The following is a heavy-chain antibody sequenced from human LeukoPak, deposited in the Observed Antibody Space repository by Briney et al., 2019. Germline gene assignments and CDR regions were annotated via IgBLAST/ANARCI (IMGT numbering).Heavy chain of an antibody. J-gene: IGHJ4*02. V-gene: IGHV1-2*02. CDR2: INPNSGGT. Sequence: GASVKVSCKASGYTFTGYYMHWVRPAPGQGLEWMGWINPNSGGTNYAQKFQGRVTMTRDTSISTAYMELSRLRSDDTAVYYCARGCYYDSSGYYSDYWGQGTLVTVSS. CDR3: ARGCYYDSSGYYSDY. D-gene: IGHD3-22*01. CDR1: GYTFTGYY.